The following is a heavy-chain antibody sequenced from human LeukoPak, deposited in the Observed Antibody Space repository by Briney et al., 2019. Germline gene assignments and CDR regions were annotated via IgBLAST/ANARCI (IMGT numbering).Heavy chain of an antibody. Sequence: PGGSLRLSCAASGFTFSSYSMKWVRQAPGKGLEWVSSISSSSSYIYYADSVKGRFTISRDNAKNSLYLQMNSLRAEDTAVYYCARGSESDVDYYYYYYMDVWGKGTTVTVSS. CDR1: GFTFSSYS. V-gene: IGHV3-21*01. J-gene: IGHJ6*03. CDR2: ISSSSSYI. D-gene: IGHD1-26*01. CDR3: ARGSESDVDYYYYYYMDV.